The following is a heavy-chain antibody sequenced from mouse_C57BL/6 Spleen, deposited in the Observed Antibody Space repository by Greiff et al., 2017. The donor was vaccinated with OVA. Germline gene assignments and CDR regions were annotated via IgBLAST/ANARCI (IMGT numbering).Heavy chain of an antibody. J-gene: IGHJ2*01. D-gene: IGHD1-1*01. CDR1: GFTFSDAW. Sequence: EVKLEESGGGLVQPGGSMKLSCAASGFTFSDAWMDWVRQSPEKGLEWVAEIRNKANNHATYYAESVKGRFTISRDDSKRSVYLQMNSLRAEDTGIDYCTRPGTTVVGFDYWGQGTTLTVSS. V-gene: IGHV6-6*01. CDR3: TRPGTTVVGFDY. CDR2: IRNKANNHAT.